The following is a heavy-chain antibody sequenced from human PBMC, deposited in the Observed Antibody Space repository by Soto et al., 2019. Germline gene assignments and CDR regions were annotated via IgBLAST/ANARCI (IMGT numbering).Heavy chain of an antibody. D-gene: IGHD6-13*01. J-gene: IGHJ6*02. CDR2: IVVGSGNT. CDR3: AVLIAAADYYGMDV. Sequence: SVKVSCKASGFTFTSSAVQWVRQARGQRLEWIGWIVVGSGNTNYAQKFQERVTITRDMSTSTAYMELSSLRSEDTAVYYCAVLIAAADYYGMDVWGQGTTVTVSS. CDR1: GFTFTSSA. V-gene: IGHV1-58*01.